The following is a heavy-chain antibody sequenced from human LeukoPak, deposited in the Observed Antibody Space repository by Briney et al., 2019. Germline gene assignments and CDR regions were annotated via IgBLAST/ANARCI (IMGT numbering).Heavy chain of an antibody. J-gene: IGHJ4*02. D-gene: IGHD2-2*01. CDR1: GFTFSSYA. Sequence: GGSLRLSCAASGFTFSSYAMSWVRQAPGKGLEWVSAISGSGGSTYYADSVKGRFTISRDNSKNTLYLQMNSLRAEDTAVYYCAKVGYQLQRGYSDYWGQGTLVTVSS. CDR3: AKVGYQLQRGYSDY. V-gene: IGHV3-23*01. CDR2: ISGSGGST.